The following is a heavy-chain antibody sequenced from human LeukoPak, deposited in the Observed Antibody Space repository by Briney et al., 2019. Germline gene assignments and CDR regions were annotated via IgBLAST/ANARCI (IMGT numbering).Heavy chain of an antibody. CDR1: GGSFSGYY. J-gene: IGHJ4*02. V-gene: IGHV4-34*01. CDR2: INHSGST. Sequence: SETLSLTCAVYGGSFSGYYWSWIRQPPGKGLEWIREINHSGSTNYNPSLKSRVTISVDTSKNQFSLKLSPVTAADTAVYYCARGPRYFDWLLQEPFDYWGQGTLVTVSS. D-gene: IGHD3-9*01. CDR3: ARGPRYFDWLLQEPFDY.